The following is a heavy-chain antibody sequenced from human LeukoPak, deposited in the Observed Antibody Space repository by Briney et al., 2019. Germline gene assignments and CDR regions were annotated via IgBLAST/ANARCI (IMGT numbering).Heavy chain of an antibody. V-gene: IGHV4-61*02. CDR2: IYTSGST. CDR1: GGSISSGNYY. J-gene: IGHJ4*02. Sequence: PSQTLSLTCTVSGGSISSGNYYGSWIRQPAGTGLEWIGRIYTSGSTNYDPSLKSRVTISVDTSKNQFSLKLSSVTAADTAVYYCARAHVEMATISRPRNIYFDYWGQGTLVTVSS. CDR3: ARAHVEMATISRPRNIYFDY. D-gene: IGHD5-24*01.